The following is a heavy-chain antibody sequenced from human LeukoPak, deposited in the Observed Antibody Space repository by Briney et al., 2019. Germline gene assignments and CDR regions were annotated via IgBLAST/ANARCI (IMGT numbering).Heavy chain of an antibody. V-gene: IGHV3-21*01. CDR3: ARDSADAFDY. CDR2: ISSSSSYI. D-gene: IGHD2-2*01. Sequence: GGSLRPSCAASGFTFSSYSMNWVRQAPGKGLEWVSSISSSSSYIYYADSVKGRFTISRDNAKNSLYLQMNSLRAEDTAVYYCARDSADAFDYWGQGTLVTVSS. CDR1: GFTFSSYS. J-gene: IGHJ4*02.